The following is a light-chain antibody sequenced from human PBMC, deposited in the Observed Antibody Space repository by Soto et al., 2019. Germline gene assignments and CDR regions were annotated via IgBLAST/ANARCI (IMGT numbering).Light chain of an antibody. CDR1: SSNIGTSS. Sequence: QSVLTQPTSASGAPGQRVTISCSGSSSNIGTSSVHWFQQLPGTAPKLLISTTNQRPSGVPERFSGSKSGTSASLAISGLQSEDEADYYCAAWDDSLNGHVFGTGTKVTVL. V-gene: IGLV1-44*01. CDR3: AAWDDSLNGHV. CDR2: TTN. J-gene: IGLJ1*01.